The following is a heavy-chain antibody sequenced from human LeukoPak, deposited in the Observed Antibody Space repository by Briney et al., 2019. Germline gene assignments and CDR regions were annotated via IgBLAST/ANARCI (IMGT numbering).Heavy chain of an antibody. D-gene: IGHD6-19*01. V-gene: IGHV3-9*01. CDR1: GFTFADYA. Sequence: PGGSLRLSCAASGFTFADYAIHCVRQAPGKGLEWVSGISWNSGSIGYADSVKGRFTISRDNAKNSLYLKMNSLRAEDTALYYCAKDSGGAVAGPAGWGQGTLVTVSS. CDR2: ISWNSGSI. CDR3: AKDSGGAVAGPAG. J-gene: IGHJ4*02.